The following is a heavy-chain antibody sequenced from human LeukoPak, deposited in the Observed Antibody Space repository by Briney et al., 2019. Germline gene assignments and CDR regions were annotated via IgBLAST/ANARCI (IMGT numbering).Heavy chain of an antibody. D-gene: IGHD4-17*01. V-gene: IGHV1-69*13. CDR2: IIPFFGTA. Sequence: SVKVSCKASGGTFSSYAISWVRQAPGQGLEWMGGIIPFFGTANYAQKFQGRVTITADESTSTAYMELSSLRSEDTAVYYCARDGPNYGDFNWFDPWGQGTLVTVSS. J-gene: IGHJ5*02. CDR1: GGTFSSYA. CDR3: ARDGPNYGDFNWFDP.